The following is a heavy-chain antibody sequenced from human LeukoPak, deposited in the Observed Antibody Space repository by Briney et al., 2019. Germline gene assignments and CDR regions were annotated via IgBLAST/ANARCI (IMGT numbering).Heavy chain of an antibody. Sequence: PGGSLRLSCAASGFTVGSNYMSWVRQAPGKGLEWVSVIYSDSRTYYADSVKGRFTISRDNSKNTLYLQMNSLRAEDTAVYYCARDREYCSGGSCYPNGMDVWGQGTTVTVSS. D-gene: IGHD2-15*01. V-gene: IGHV3-66*01. CDR2: IYSDSRT. CDR1: GFTVGSNY. CDR3: ARDREYCSGGSCYPNGMDV. J-gene: IGHJ6*02.